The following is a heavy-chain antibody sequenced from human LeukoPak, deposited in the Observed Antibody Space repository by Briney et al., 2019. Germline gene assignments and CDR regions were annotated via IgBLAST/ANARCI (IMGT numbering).Heavy chain of an antibody. Sequence: GVSLRLSCAASGFTFSSYWMSWVRQAPGKGREWVANIKTDGSEKYYVDSVKGRFTISRDNAKNSLYLQMNFLRAEDTAVYYCARTRSIDIWGQGTLVTVSS. CDR3: ARTRSIDI. CDR1: GFTFSSYW. J-gene: IGHJ3*02. D-gene: IGHD4-11*01. V-gene: IGHV3-7*01. CDR2: IKTDGSEK.